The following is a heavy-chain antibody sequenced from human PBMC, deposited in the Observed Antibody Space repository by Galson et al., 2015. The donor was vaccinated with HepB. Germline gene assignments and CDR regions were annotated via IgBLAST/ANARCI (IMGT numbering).Heavy chain of an antibody. V-gene: IGHV6-1*01. CDR1: GDSVSSNSSL. D-gene: IGHD5-24*01. J-gene: IGHJ4*02. CDR2: TYYRSKWNN. Sequence: CAISGDSVSSNSSLWNWIRQSPSRGLERLGRTYYRSKWNNDYAVPVKSRISIASDTSKNHFSLQLNSVTPEDTAVYFCARVLRLRKGYKSPFDYWGQGTLVTVSS. CDR3: ARVLRLRKGYKSPFDY.